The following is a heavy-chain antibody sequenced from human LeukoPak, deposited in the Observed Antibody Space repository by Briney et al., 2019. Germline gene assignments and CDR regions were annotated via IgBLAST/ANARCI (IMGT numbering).Heavy chain of an antibody. D-gene: IGHD3-22*01. CDR3: ARGYDSSGYYTEFGY. CDR1: GFTFSSYA. V-gene: IGHV3-23*01. J-gene: IGHJ4*02. Sequence: GGSLRVSCAGSGFTFSSYAMSWVRQAPGKGLEWVSAISGSGGSTFYADSVKGRFTISRDNSKNTLYLQMSSLRAEDTAVYYCARGYDSSGYYTEFGYWGQGTLVTVSS. CDR2: ISGSGGST.